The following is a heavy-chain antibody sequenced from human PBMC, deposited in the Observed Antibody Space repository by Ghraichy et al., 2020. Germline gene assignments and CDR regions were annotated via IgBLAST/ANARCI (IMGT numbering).Heavy chain of an antibody. Sequence: GSLSLTCSVSGDSINGYYWSWVRQPAGKGLQWLGRIYSSGQTNYNPSLDSRLTLSIDTSKKQITLKLSSVTVADTATYFRVRDRATIAATWGQGVLVIVSP. D-gene: IGHD6-25*01. V-gene: IGHV4-4*07. CDR3: VRDRATIAAT. CDR1: GDSINGYY. CDR2: IYSSGQT. J-gene: IGHJ5*02.